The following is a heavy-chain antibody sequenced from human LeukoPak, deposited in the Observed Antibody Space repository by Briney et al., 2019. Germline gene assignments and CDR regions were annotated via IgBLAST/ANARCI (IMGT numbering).Heavy chain of an antibody. CDR2: ISGSGGST. CDR1: GFTFSSYA. D-gene: IGHD3-22*01. J-gene: IGHJ4*02. V-gene: IGHV3-23*01. Sequence: GGSLRLSCAASGFTFSSYAMSWVRQAPGKGLEWVSPISGSGGSTYYADSVKGRFTISRDNSKNTLYLQMNSLRAEDTAVYYCANPTSYYYDSSGQWGQGTLVTVSS. CDR3: ANPTSYYYDSSGQ.